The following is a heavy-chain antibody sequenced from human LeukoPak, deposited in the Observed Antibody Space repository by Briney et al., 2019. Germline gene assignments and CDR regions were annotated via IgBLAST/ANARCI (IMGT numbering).Heavy chain of an antibody. V-gene: IGHV3-48*03. CDR1: GFTFSSYE. J-gene: IGHJ4*02. D-gene: IGHD3-22*01. CDR3: ARGAYYYDSSGYLATADY. Sequence: GGSLTLSCAASGFTFSSYEMNWVRQAPGKGLEWVSYISGSGSTIYDADSVKGRFAISRDNAKNSLYLQMNSLRAEDTAVYYCARGAYYYDSSGYLATADYWGQGTLVTVSS. CDR2: ISGSGSTI.